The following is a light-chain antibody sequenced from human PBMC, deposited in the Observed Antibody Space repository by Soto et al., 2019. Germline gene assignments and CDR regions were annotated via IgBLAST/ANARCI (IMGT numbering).Light chain of an antibody. CDR3: QQYGSSGLPPIT. CDR2: GAS. J-gene: IGKJ5*01. CDR1: QSVSSN. Sequence: EIVMTQSPATLSVSPGERATLSCRASQSVSSNLAWYQQKPGQAPRLLIYGASTRATGIPERFSGSGSGTYFTLTISRLEPEDFAAYYCQQYGSSGLPPITFGQGTRLEIK. V-gene: IGKV3-20*01.